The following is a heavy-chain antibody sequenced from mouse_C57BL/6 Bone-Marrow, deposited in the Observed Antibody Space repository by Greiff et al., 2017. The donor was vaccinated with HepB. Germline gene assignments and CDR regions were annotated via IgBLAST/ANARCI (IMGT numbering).Heavy chain of an antibody. CDR1: GFSLTSYG. CDR2: IWSGGST. J-gene: IGHJ4*01. D-gene: IGHD2-4*01. CDR3: AKKRGDDYDVYAMDY. V-gene: IGHV2-4*01. Sequence: QVQLKESGPGLVQPSQSLSITCTVSGFSLTSYGVHWVRQPPGKGLEWLGVIWSGGSTDYNAAFISRLSISKDNSKSQVFFKMNSLQADDTAIYYCAKKRGDDYDVYAMDYWGQGTSVTVSS.